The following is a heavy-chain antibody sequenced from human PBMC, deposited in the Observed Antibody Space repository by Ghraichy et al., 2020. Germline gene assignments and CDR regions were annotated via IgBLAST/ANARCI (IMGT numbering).Heavy chain of an antibody. CDR1: GGSISSYY. J-gene: IGHJ4*02. V-gene: IGHV4-59*01. D-gene: IGHD3-16*02. CDR2: IYYSGST. Sequence: SETLSLTCTVSGGSISSYYWSWIRQPPGKGLEWIGYIYYSGSTNYNPSLKSRVTISVDTSKNQFSLKLSSVTAADTAVYYCARSPRGERLGELSFLYYFDYWGQGTLVTVSS. CDR3: ARSPRGERLGELSFLYYFDY.